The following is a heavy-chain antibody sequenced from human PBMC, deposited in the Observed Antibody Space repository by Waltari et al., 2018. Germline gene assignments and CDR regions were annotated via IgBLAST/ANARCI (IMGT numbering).Heavy chain of an antibody. CDR2: IHPSGST. J-gene: IGHJ4*02. V-gene: IGHV4-34*01. Sequence: QVQLQQWGAGLLKSSETLSLTCAVFGGSFSGYYGSWIRQTPGQELEWIGEIHPSGSTDYKSSRQSRVTILLDTSKTQLSLELTSVTAADTAVYYCARGLDNAKIGYWGQGTLVTVSS. CDR1: GGSFSGYY. D-gene: IGHD1-20*01. CDR3: ARGLDNAKIGY.